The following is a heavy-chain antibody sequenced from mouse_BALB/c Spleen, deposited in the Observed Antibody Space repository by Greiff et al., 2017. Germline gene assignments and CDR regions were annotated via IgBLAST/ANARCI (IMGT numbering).Heavy chain of an antibody. CDR3: ARQRRVYGYDGAWFAY. V-gene: IGHV5-6*01. CDR1: GFTFSSYG. D-gene: IGHD2-2*01. J-gene: IGHJ3*01. CDR2: ISSGGSYT. Sequence: EVQLVESGGDLVKPGGSLKLSCAASGFTFSSYGMSWVRQTPDKRLEWVATISSGGSYTYYPDSVKGRFTISRDNAKNTLYLQMSSLKSEDTAMYYCARQRRVYGYDGAWFAYWGQGTLVTVSA.